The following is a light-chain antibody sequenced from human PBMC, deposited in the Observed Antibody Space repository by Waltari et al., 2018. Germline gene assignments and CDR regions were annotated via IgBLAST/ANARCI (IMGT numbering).Light chain of an antibody. CDR1: SSNLGVNS. Sequence: QSVLTQSHSVSATPGQRVTISCSGSSSNLGVNSLNWYQHVPGAAPRLLIYSNNRRPSGVPDRFSGSKSGTSASLAISGLQSEDEAHYYCATWDSDVNAWLFGGGTKVTVL. J-gene: IGLJ2*01. V-gene: IGLV1-44*01. CDR3: ATWDSDVNAWL. CDR2: SNN.